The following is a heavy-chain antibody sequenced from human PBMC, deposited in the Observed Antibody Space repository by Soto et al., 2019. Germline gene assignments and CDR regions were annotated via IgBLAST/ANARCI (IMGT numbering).Heavy chain of an antibody. D-gene: IGHD2-21*02. CDR1: GFTFSSYS. CDR2: ISSSSSYI. V-gene: IGHV3-21*01. CDR3: ARAPLASCGGDCSPEAYYYYYGMDV. J-gene: IGHJ6*02. Sequence: PGGSLRLSCAASGFTFSSYSMNWVRQAPGKGLEWVSSISSSSSYIYYADSVKGRFTISRDNAKNSLYLQMNSLRAEDTAVYYCARAPLASCGGDCSPEAYYYYYGMDVWGQGTTVTVSS.